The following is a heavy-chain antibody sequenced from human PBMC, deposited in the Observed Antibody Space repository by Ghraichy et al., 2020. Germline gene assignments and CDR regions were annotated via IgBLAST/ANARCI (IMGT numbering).Heavy chain of an antibody. CDR2: VKTEVEGRAT. J-gene: IGHJ3*01. D-gene: IGHD2/OR15-2a*01. V-gene: IGHV3-15*01. CDR3: TTDCTSTGCLGDGAFDP. Sequence: GGSLRLSCGASGFSFSTSWMTWVRQGPGEGLEWIGRVKTEVEGRATDFAAPVQGRFTISREDSKNTVFLHMNSLQTEDTAVYYCTTDCTSTGCLGDGAFDPWGPGTMVTVSS. CDR1: GFSFSTSW.